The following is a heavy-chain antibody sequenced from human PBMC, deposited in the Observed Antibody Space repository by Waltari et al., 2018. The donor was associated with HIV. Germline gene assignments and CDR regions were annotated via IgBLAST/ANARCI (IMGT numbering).Heavy chain of an antibody. CDR1: GFTFSTYS. D-gene: IGHD3-3*02. V-gene: IGHV3-7*01. Sequence: EVQLVESGGGLVQPGGSLRLSCAASGFTFSTYSMRWVRQAPGKGVECVAKRKEDGRGEEYVDSVKGRFTVSRDNGKNSLYLQMNRLRVEDTTVYYCAREPLGRADIWGQGTMVTVSS. CDR3: AREPLGRADI. J-gene: IGHJ3*02. CDR2: RKEDGRGE.